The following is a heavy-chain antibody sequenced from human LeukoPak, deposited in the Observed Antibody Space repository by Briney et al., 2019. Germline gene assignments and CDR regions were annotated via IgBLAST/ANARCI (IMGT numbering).Heavy chain of an antibody. J-gene: IGHJ6*03. V-gene: IGHV4-38-2*02. CDR3: ARVHGSGSYRYYYYYMDV. Sequence: SETLSLTCTVSGYSISSGYYWGWIRQPPGKGLEWIGSIYHSGSTYYNPSLKSRVTISVDTSKNQFSLKLSSVTAADTAVYYCARVHGSGSYRYYYYYMDVWGKGTTVTVSS. CDR1: GYSISSGYY. CDR2: IYHSGST. D-gene: IGHD3-10*01.